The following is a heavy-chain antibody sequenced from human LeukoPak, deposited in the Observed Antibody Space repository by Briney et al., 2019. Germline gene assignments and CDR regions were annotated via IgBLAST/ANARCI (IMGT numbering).Heavy chain of an antibody. CDR1: GYSFTSYW. V-gene: IGHV5-51*01. D-gene: IGHD7-27*01. J-gene: IGHJ4*02. Sequence: GESLKISCKGSGYSFTSYWIGWVRQMPGKGLEWMGIIYPGDSDTRYSPSFQGQVTISADKSISTAYLQWSSLKASDTAMYYCARLGPDWGGGVSYFDYWGQGTLVTVSS. CDR2: IYPGDSDT. CDR3: ARLGPDWGGGVSYFDY.